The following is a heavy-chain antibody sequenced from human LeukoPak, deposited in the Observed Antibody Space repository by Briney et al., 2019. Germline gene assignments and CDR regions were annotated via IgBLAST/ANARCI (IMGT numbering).Heavy chain of an antibody. J-gene: IGHJ4*02. Sequence: SETLSLTCTVSGGSISSYYWSWIRQPPGKGLEYIGYIYYSGNTNSNPSLNSRVTISVDTSKNQFSLKVSSVTAADTAVYYCARGQYSGSCFDNWGQGSLVTVSS. V-gene: IGHV4-59*01. CDR3: ARGQYSGSCFDN. CDR1: GGSISSYY. D-gene: IGHD1-26*01. CDR2: IYYSGNT.